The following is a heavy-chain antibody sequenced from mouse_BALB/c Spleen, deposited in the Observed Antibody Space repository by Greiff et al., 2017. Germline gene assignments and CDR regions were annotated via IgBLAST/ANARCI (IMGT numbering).Heavy chain of an antibody. CDR2: ISYSGST. CDR1: GYSITSDYA. D-gene: IGHD2-1*01. CDR3: TRSGNYGAGFAY. J-gene: IGHJ3*01. Sequence: EVKVEESGPGLVKPSQSLSLTCTVTGYSITSDYAWNWIRQFPGNKLEWMGYISYSGSTSYNPSLKSRISITRDTSKNQFFLQLNCVTTEDTATFFCTRSGNYGAGFAYGGQGTRVTVSA. V-gene: IGHV3-2*02.